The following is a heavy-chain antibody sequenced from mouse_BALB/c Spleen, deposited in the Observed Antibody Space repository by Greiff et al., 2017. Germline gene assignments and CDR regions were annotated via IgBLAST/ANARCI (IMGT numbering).Heavy chain of an antibody. V-gene: IGHV1-77*01. D-gene: IGHD1-2*01. CDR1: GYTFTDYY. J-gene: IGHJ4*01. CDR2: IYPGSGNT. Sequence: QVQLQQSGAELARPGASVKLSCKASGYTFTDYYINWVKQRTGQGLEWIGEIYPGSGNTYYNEKFKGKATLTADKSSSTAYMQLSSLTSEDSAVYFCARRTTATPYAMDYWGQGTSVTVSS. CDR3: ARRTTATPYAMDY.